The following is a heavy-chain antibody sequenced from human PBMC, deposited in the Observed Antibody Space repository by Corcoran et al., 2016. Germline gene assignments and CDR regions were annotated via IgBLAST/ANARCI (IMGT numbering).Heavy chain of an antibody. Sequence: QVQLVQSGAEVKKPGSSVKVSCKASGYTFTGYQMHWVRQAPGQGLELMGWINPNSGGTNYAQKFQGWVNMSRDTSISTAYMELNRLRSDDTAVYYCARDGSSGWGWFDPWGQGTLVTVSS. V-gene: IGHV1-2*04. CDR1: GYTFTGYQ. CDR3: ARDGSSGWGWFDP. J-gene: IGHJ5*02. D-gene: IGHD6-19*01. CDR2: INPNSGGT.